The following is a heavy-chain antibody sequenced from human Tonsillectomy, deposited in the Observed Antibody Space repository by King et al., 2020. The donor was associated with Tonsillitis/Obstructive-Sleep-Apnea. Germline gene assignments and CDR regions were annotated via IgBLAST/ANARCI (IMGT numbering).Heavy chain of an antibody. V-gene: IGHV3-15*07. J-gene: IGHJ4*02. D-gene: IGHD3-10*01. CDR3: TRRGGSDF. CDR2: IKSKIGGGIT. CDR1: GFSFSDAW. Sequence: VQLVESGGGLVKPGGSLRLSCAASGFSFSDAWMNWVRQAPGKGLEWVGRIKSKIGGGITDYAVPVKGRFSIPKYDSKNMLYLKMNSLKTEDTSVYYCTRRGGSDFWGQGTLVTVSS.